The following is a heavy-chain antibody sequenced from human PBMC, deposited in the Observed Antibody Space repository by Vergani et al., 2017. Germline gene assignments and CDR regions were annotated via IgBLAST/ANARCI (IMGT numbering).Heavy chain of an antibody. D-gene: IGHD6-13*01. CDR1: GGSISSSSYY. CDR2: IYYSGST. CDR3: AGVVAAAPGYY. J-gene: IGHJ4*02. V-gene: IGHV4-39*02. Sequence: LQLQESGPGVVKPSETLSLICTVSGGSISSSSYYWGWIRQPPGKGLGWIGSIYYSGSTYYNPSLKSRATISVDTSKNRFSLKLSSVTAADTAVYYCAGVVAAAPGYYWGQGILVTVSS.